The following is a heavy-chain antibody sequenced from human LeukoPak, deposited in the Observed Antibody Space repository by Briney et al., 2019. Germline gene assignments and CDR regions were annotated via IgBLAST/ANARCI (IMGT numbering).Heavy chain of an antibody. CDR2: ISPTGSTT. V-gene: IGHV3-74*01. J-gene: IGHJ4*02. CDR1: GFTFSDYF. CDR3: ARGPNSNWSGLDF. D-gene: IGHD6-6*01. Sequence: GGSLRLSCAASGFTFSDYFMHWARQLPGKGLVWVSRISPTGSTTSYADSVKGRFTVSRDNAKNTLYLQVNNLRAEDTAVYYCARGPNSNWSGLDFWGQGTLLTVSS.